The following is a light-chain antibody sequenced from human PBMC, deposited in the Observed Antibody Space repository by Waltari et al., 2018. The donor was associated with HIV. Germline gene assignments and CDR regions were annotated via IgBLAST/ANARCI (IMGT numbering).Light chain of an antibody. Sequence: EIVMTQSPATLSVSPGERATLSCRASQSVSRNLAWYQQKPGQATRLLIYAAYTRATGIPARFSGSGSRTEFTLTISSQQSEEFAVYYCQQYNNWARTFGQGTNVDIK. V-gene: IGKV3-15*01. J-gene: IGKJ1*01. CDR3: QQYNNWART. CDR1: QSVSRN. CDR2: AAY.